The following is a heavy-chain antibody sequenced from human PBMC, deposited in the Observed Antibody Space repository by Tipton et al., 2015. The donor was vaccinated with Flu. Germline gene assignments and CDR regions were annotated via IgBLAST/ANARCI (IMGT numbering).Heavy chain of an antibody. CDR1: GFTFSTYW. D-gene: IGHD4-17*01. Sequence: SLRLSCAVSGFTFSTYWMTWVRQAPGRGLEWVANINRDGSKIHYVDSVKGRFTISRDNGKNSVYLQMSSLRAEDTAVYYCARAIGDYGAFWGQGTLVTVSS. CDR2: INRDGSKI. V-gene: IGHV3-7*01. CDR3: ARAIGDYGAF. J-gene: IGHJ4*02.